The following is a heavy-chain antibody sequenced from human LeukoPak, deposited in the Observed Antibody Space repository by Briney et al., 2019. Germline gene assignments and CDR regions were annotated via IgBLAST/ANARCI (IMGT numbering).Heavy chain of an antibody. Sequence: GRSLRLSCAASGFTFDDYAMHWVRQAPGKGLEWVSGISWNSGSIGYADSVKGRFTISRDNAKNSLYLQMNSLRAEDTALYYCAKDKYSSGDDAFDLWSQGTMVTVSS. J-gene: IGHJ3*01. CDR2: ISWNSGSI. D-gene: IGHD6-19*01. CDR1: GFTFDDYA. CDR3: AKDKYSSGDDAFDL. V-gene: IGHV3-9*01.